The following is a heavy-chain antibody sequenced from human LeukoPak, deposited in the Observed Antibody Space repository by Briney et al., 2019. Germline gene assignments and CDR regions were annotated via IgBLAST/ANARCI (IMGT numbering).Heavy chain of an antibody. V-gene: IGHV3-23*01. CDR3: AKTSSGSHYYYGMDV. CDR2: ISGSGGST. D-gene: IGHD6-19*01. CDR1: GFTFSSYA. J-gene: IGHJ6*02. Sequence: PGGSLRLSCAASGFTFSSYAMSWVRQAPGKGLEWVSAISGSGGSTYYADSVKGRFTISRDNSKNTLYLQMNSLRAEDTAVYYCAKTSSGSHYYYGMDVWGQGTTVTVSS.